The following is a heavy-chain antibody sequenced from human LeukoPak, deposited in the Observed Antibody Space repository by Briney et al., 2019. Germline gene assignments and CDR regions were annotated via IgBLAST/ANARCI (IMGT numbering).Heavy chain of an antibody. D-gene: IGHD2-8*02. CDR2: IRGKANSYAT. V-gene: IGHV3-73*01. CDR1: GFTFSGSV. CDR3: TRLGSSTGEDY. Sequence: GGSLRLSXAASGFTFSGSVMHWVRQAYGKGLEWVGRIRGKANSYATAYAASVKGRFTISRDDSKNTAYLQMNSLKTEDTAVDYCTRLGSSTGEDYWGQGTLVTVSS. J-gene: IGHJ4*02.